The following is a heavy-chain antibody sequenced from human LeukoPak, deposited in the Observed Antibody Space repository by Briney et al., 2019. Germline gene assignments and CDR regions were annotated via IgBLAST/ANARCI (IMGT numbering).Heavy chain of an antibody. Sequence: PGGSLRLSCAASGFTFSSYWMSWVRQAPGKGLEWVANIKQDGSEKYYVDSVKGRFTISRDNAKNSLYLQMNSLRAEDTAVYYCARVSRDFYSNYYYYHGMDVWGQGTTVTVSS. V-gene: IGHV3-7*01. CDR3: ARVSRDFYSNYYYYHGMDV. J-gene: IGHJ6*02. D-gene: IGHD4-11*01. CDR1: GFTFSSYW. CDR2: IKQDGSEK.